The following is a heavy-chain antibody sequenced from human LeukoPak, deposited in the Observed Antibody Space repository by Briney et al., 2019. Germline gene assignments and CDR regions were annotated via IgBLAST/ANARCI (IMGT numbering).Heavy chain of an antibody. D-gene: IGHD4-23*01. Sequence: SETLSLTCAVSGGSISRGGYSWSWIRQPPGKGLEWIGYIYHSGSTYYNPSLKSRVTISVDRSKIQFSLKLSSVTAADTAVYYCARANSENFQHWGQGTLVTVSS. CDR3: ARANSENFQH. V-gene: IGHV4-30-2*01. J-gene: IGHJ1*01. CDR2: IYHSGST. CDR1: GGSISRGGYS.